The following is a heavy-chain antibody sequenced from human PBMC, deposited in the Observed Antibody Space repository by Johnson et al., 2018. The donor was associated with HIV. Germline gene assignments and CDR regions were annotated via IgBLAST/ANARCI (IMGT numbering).Heavy chain of an antibody. D-gene: IGHD4-11*01. CDR1: GFTFSNAW. CDR3: ARDLPLIHTVTSHRGAFDI. V-gene: IGHV3-15*01. Sequence: VQLVESGGGLVKPGGSLRLSCAASGFTFSNAWMSWVRQAPGKGLEWVGRIKSKTDGGTTDYAAPVKGRFTISRDDSKNTLYLQMNSLRAEDTAVYYCARDLPLIHTVTSHRGAFDIWGQGTMVTVSS. J-gene: IGHJ3*02. CDR2: IKSKTDGGTT.